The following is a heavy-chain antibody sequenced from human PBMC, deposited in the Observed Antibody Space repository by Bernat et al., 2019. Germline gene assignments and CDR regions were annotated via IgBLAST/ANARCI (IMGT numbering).Heavy chain of an antibody. D-gene: IGHD2-8*01. J-gene: IGHJ6*03. CDR3: ARDQNGYKYLDF. Sequence: VQLVESGGGLVQPGGSLRLSCAASGFTVSSNYMPWVRQAPGKGLEWVAAIYSGGSTNYADSVKSRFTISSDNYKNKFYLQMNSVRAEDTAVYYCARDQNGYKYLDFWGKGTPVTVSS. CDR2: IYSGGST. V-gene: IGHV3-66*02. CDR1: GFTVSSNY.